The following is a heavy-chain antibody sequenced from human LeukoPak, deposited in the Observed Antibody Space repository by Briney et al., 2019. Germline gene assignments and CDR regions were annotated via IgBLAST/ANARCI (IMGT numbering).Heavy chain of an antibody. V-gene: IGHV1-8*01. D-gene: IGHD2-2*01. J-gene: IGHJ4*02. CDR2: MNPNSGNT. CDR1: GYTFTSYD. Sequence: ASVKVSCKASGYTFTSYDINWVRQATGQGLEWMGWMNPNSGNTGYAQKFQGRVTMTRNTSISTAYMELSSLRSEDTAVYYCARVPPPYRSSTSRYEALWGQGTLVTVSS. CDR3: ARVPPPYRSSTSRYEAL.